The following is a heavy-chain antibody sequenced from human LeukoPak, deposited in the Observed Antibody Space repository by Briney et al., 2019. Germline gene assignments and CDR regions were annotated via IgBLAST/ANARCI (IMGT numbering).Heavy chain of an antibody. D-gene: IGHD2-2*01. CDR2: ISGSGGST. J-gene: IGHJ4*02. CDR3: AKGMNIVVVPAARPLDY. CDR1: GFTFSSYA. Sequence: GGSLRLSCAASGFTFSSYAMSWVRQAPGKGLEWVSAISGSGGSTYYADSVKGRFTISRDNSKNTLYLQMNSLRAEDMAVYYCAKGMNIVVVPAARPLDYWGQGTLVTVSS. V-gene: IGHV3-23*01.